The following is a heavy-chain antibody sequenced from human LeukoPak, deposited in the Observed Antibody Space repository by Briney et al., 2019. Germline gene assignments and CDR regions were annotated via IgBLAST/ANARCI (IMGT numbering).Heavy chain of an antibody. CDR2: IYSDDNT. V-gene: IGHV3-66*02. CDR1: GFTVSSNY. J-gene: IGHJ4*02. Sequence: GGSLRLSCAASGFTVSSNYMSWVRQAPGKGLEWVSVIYSDDNTHYADSVKGRFTISRDNSKNTLYPQMNSLRGEDTAVYYCARIDYWGQGTLVTVSS. CDR3: ARIDY.